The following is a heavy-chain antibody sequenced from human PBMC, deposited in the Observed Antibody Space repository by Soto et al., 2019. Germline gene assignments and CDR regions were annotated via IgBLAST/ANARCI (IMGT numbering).Heavy chain of an antibody. V-gene: IGHV3-73*01. CDR1: GFTFSGSA. D-gene: IGHD2-21*01. Sequence: GGSLRLSCAASGFTFSGSAMDWVRQASGKGLEWVGRIRSKANSYATAYAASVKGRFTISRDDSKNTAYLQMNSLKTEDTAVDYCTTALVSDYYYYYGMDVWGQGTTVTVSS. CDR2: IRSKANSYAT. J-gene: IGHJ6*02. CDR3: TTALVSDYYYYYGMDV.